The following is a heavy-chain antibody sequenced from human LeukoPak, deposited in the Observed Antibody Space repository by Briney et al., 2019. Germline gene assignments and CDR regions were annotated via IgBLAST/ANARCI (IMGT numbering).Heavy chain of an antibody. CDR3: AKEDSSGHYDY. Sequence: PGGSLRLSCAASGFTFDDYAMHWVRQAPGKGLGWVSGISWNSGSIGYADSVKGRFTISRDNAKNSLYLQMNSLRAEDTALYYCAKEDSSGHYDYWGQGTLVTVSS. V-gene: IGHV3-9*01. CDR2: ISWNSGSI. D-gene: IGHD3-22*01. J-gene: IGHJ4*02. CDR1: GFTFDDYA.